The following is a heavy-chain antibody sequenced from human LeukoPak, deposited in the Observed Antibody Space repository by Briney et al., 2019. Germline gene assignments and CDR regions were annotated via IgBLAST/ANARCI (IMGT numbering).Heavy chain of an antibody. V-gene: IGHV4-39*02. CDR2: IYYSGST. CDR3: AREVSGYDSYYYYMDV. CDR1: GASISSGDYY. J-gene: IGHJ6*03. Sequence: SETLSLTCTVSGASISSGDYYWAWIRQPPGKGLEWIGSIYYSGSTYYNPSLKSRVTISVDTSKNHFSLKLSSVTAADTAVYYCAREVSGYDSYYYYMDVWGKGTTVTISS. D-gene: IGHD5-12*01.